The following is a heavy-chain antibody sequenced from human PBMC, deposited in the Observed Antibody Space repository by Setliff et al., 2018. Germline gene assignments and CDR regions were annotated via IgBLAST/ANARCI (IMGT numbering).Heavy chain of an antibody. Sequence: ASVKVSCKASGYTFTSYGISWVRQAPGQGLEWMGWISAYNGNTNYAQKFQGRVTITTDESTSTAYMDLRNLRSDDTAVYYCARGGTTLTSYDYWGQGTLVTVSS. V-gene: IGHV1-18*01. CDR1: GYTFTSYG. CDR2: ISAYNGNT. J-gene: IGHJ4*02. D-gene: IGHD4-4*01. CDR3: ARGGTTLTSYDY.